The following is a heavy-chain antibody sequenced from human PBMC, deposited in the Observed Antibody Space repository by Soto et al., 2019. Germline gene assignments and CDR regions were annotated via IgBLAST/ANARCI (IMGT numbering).Heavy chain of an antibody. Sequence: VASVKVSCKASGDFFTSYGISWVRQAPGQGLEWMGWISAYNGNTNYAQKFQGRVTMTTDTSTSTAYMELRSLRSDDTAVYYCARDQEGITMIVGGTWGQGTLVTVSS. CDR2: ISAYNGNT. D-gene: IGHD3-22*01. V-gene: IGHV1-18*01. CDR1: GDFFTSYG. J-gene: IGHJ5*02. CDR3: ARDQEGITMIVGGT.